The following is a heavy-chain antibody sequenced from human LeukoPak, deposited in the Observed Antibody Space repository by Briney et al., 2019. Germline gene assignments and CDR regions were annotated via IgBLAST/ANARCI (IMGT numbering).Heavy chain of an antibody. J-gene: IGHJ6*02. CDR1: DGSISDSSYY. V-gene: IGHV4-39*07. CDR3: AKGRSGYGKYYYYGMDV. CDR2: INYSGST. Sequence: SETLSLTCTVSDGSISDSSYYWGWIRQPPGKGLEWIGSINYSGSTYYNPSLKSRVTISVDTSKNQFSLKLSSVTAADTAVYYCAKGRSGYGKYYYYGMDVWGQGTTVTVSS. D-gene: IGHD5-12*01.